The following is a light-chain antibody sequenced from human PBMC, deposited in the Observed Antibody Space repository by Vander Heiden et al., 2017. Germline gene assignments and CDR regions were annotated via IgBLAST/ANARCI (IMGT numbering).Light chain of an antibody. CDR2: WAS. J-gene: IGKJ4*01. CDR1: QSDLYSSNNKNY. Sequence: DIVMTQSPDSLAVSLGARATINCKSSQSDLYSSNNKNYLAWYQQKPGQPPKLLIYWASTRESVVPDRFSGSGSGTDFTLTITSLQAEDVAVYYCQQDDSTPLTFGGGTKVEIK. CDR3: QQDDSTPLT. V-gene: IGKV4-1*01.